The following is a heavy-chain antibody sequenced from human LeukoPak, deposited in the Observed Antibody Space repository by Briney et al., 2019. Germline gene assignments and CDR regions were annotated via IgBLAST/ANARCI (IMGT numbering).Heavy chain of an antibody. CDR3: AKHRRVAAGSNSDC. J-gene: IGHJ4*02. CDR2: ISGSGSKT. V-gene: IGHV3-23*01. Sequence: GGSLRLSCVASGFTFSHFAMSWVRYTPGKGLEWVSAISGSGSKTYYLESVKGRFTISRDNSNNTLYLLMDSLRAEDTALYYCAKHRRVAAGSNSDCWGQGSLVTVSS. D-gene: IGHD6-13*01. CDR1: GFTFSHFA.